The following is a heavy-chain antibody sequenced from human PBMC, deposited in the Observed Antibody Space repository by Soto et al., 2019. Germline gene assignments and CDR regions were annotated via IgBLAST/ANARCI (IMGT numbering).Heavy chain of an antibody. D-gene: IGHD3-10*01. J-gene: IGHJ4*02. Sequence: PWGSLRLSCAASDFDFSSYGIHFVRHSPGKGLEWVAASSYDGRETFYADSAKGRFTVSKEMSKNTAFLQMNALRHEDTAVYFCARDSGWPILNFDNWGQGTPVTVSS. CDR1: DFDFSSYG. V-gene: IGHV3-30*03. CDR2: SSYDGRET. CDR3: ARDSGWPILNFDN.